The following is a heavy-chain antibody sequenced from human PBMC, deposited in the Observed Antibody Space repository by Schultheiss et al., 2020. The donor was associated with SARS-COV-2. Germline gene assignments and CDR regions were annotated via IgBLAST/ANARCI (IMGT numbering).Heavy chain of an antibody. J-gene: IGHJ4*02. Sequence: GGSLRLSCAASGFTFDDYAMHWVRQAPGKGLEWVSGISWNSGSIGYSDSVKGRFTFSRDNAKNSLYLQMNSLRAEDTAVYYCARVVFRHSSSDYWGQGTLVTVSS. D-gene: IGHD6-6*01. CDR1: GFTFDDYA. CDR3: ARVVFRHSSSDY. V-gene: IGHV3-9*01. CDR2: ISWNSGSI.